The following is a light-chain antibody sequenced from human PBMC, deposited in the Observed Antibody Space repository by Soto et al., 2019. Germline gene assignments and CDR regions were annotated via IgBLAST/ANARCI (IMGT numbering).Light chain of an antibody. CDR3: QQYNNWWT. CDR1: QSVSSN. Sequence: EIVMTQSPATLSVSPGERATLSCRASQSVSSNLAWYQQKPGQAPRLLIYGASTRATGIPGRFSGSGSGTEFTLTISSLQSEDLAVYHCQQYNNWWTFGQGTKVDIK. V-gene: IGKV3-15*01. CDR2: GAS. J-gene: IGKJ1*01.